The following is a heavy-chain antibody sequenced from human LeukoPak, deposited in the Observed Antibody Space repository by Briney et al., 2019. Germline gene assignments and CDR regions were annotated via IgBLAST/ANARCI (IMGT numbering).Heavy chain of an antibody. CDR3: ARLYGDYDY. V-gene: IGHV3-48*01. Sequence: GGSLRLSRAASGFTFSSYSMNWVRQAPGKGLEWVSYISSSSSTIYYADSVKGRFTISRDNAKNSLYLQMNSLRAEDTAVYYCARLYGDYDYWGQGTLVTVSS. CDR1: GFTFSSYS. J-gene: IGHJ4*02. CDR2: ISSSSSTI. D-gene: IGHD4-17*01.